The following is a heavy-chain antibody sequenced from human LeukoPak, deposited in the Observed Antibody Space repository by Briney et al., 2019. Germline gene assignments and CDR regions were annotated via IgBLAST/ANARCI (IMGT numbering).Heavy chain of an antibody. CDR2: INHSGST. J-gene: IGHJ5*02. D-gene: IGHD2-2*01. Sequence: SETLSLTCAVYGGSFSGYYWSWIRQPPGKGLEWIGEINHSGSTNYNPSLKSRVTISVDTSKNQFSLKLSSVTAADTAVYYCASVVPAAMGAWFDPWGQGTLVTVSS. V-gene: IGHV4-34*01. CDR1: GGSFSGYY. CDR3: ASVVPAAMGAWFDP.